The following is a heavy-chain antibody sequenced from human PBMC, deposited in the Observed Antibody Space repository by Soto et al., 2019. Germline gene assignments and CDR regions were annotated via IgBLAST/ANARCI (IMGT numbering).Heavy chain of an antibody. CDR1: GYTFTSYD. V-gene: IGHV1-8*01. Sequence: GASVKVSCKASGYTFTSYDINWVRQATGQGLEWMGWMNPNSGNTGYAQKFQGRVTMTRNTSISTAYMELSSLRSEDTAVYYCAGVPLAAAGNNWFAPGGRGTLVTVSS. CDR3: AGVPLAAAGNNWFAP. CDR2: MNPNSGNT. J-gene: IGHJ5*02. D-gene: IGHD6-13*01.